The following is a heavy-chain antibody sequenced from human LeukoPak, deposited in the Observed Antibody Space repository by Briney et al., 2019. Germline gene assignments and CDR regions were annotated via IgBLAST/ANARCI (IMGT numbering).Heavy chain of an antibody. J-gene: IGHJ4*02. CDR1: GYTFTGYY. CDR2: INPNSGGT. D-gene: IGHD3-16*02. V-gene: IGHV1-2*02. CDR3: ARSESPKITFGGGIVSGSYYFDY. Sequence: ASVKVSCKASGYTFTGYYMHWVRQAPGQGLAWMGWINPNSGGTNHAQMFQGRVTMTRDTSISTAYMELSRLRSDDTAVYYCARSESPKITFGGGIVSGSYYFDYWGQGALVTVSS.